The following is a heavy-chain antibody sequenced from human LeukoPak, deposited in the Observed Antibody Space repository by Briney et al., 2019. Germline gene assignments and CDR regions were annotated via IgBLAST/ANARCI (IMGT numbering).Heavy chain of an antibody. Sequence: APVKVSCKASGYTFTSYDINWVRHATGQGLEWMGWMNPNSGNTGYAQKFQGRVTMTRNTSISTAYMELSSLRSEDTAVYYCARSKADYDFWSGYYLPRGPDIWGQGTMVTVSS. V-gene: IGHV1-8*01. CDR3: ARSKADYDFWSGYYLPRGPDI. CDR1: GYTFTSYD. D-gene: IGHD3-3*01. J-gene: IGHJ3*02. CDR2: MNPNSGNT.